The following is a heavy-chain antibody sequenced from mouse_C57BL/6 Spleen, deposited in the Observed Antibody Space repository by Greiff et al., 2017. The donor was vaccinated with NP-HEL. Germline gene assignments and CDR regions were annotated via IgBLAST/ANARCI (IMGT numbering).Heavy chain of an antibody. J-gene: IGHJ1*03. V-gene: IGHV1-82*01. CDR2: IYPGDGDT. D-gene: IGHD2-14*01. CDR1: GYAFSSSW. Sequence: VQRVESGPELVKPGASVKISCKASGYAFSSSWMNWVKQRPGKGLEWIGRIYPGDGDTNYNGKFKGKATLTADKSSSTAYMQLSSLTSEDSAVYFCARGYDEYFDVWGTGTTVTVSS. CDR3: ARGYDEYFDV.